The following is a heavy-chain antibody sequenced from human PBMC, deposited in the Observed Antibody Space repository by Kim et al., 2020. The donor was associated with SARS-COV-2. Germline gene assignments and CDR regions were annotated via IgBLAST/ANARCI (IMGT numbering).Heavy chain of an antibody. CDR1: GDSVSSDSAA. D-gene: IGHD1-20*01. V-gene: IGHV6-1*01. J-gene: IGHJ4*02. CDR3: ARDQSVTAAYLDY. Sequence: SQTLSLTCVISGDSVSSDSAAWNWIRQFPSRGLEWLGRTYYRSKWYNDYAVYVKSRIIINSDTSKNQFSLQLNSVTPEDAAVYYCARDQSVTAAYLDYWGQGTLVTVSS. CDR2: TYYRSKWYN.